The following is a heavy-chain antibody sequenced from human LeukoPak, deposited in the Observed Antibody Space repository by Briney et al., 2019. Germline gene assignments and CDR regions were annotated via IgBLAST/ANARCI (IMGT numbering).Heavy chain of an antibody. CDR2: IIPIFGTA. CDR3: ARAIPNNDAETPYDAFDI. Sequence: GSSVKVSCKASGGTFSSYAISWVRQAPGQGLEWMGGIIPIFGTANYVQKFQGRVTITADESTSTAYMELSSLRSEDTAVYYCARAIPNNDAETPYDAFDIWGQGTMVTVSS. CDR1: GGTFSSYA. D-gene: IGHD1-1*01. V-gene: IGHV1-69*01. J-gene: IGHJ3*02.